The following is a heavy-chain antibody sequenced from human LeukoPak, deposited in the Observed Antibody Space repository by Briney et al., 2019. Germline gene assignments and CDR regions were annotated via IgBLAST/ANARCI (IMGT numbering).Heavy chain of an antibody. CDR3: ARDRGLRYFDW. V-gene: IGHV1-18*01. CDR1: GYTLTELS. CDR2: ISAYNGNT. Sequence: ASVKVSCKVSGYTLTELSMHWVRQAPGQGLEWMGWISAYNGNTNYAQKLQGRVTMTTDTSTSTAYMELRSLRSDDTAVYYCARDRGLRYFDWLGQGTLVTVSS. D-gene: IGHD3-9*01. J-gene: IGHJ4*02.